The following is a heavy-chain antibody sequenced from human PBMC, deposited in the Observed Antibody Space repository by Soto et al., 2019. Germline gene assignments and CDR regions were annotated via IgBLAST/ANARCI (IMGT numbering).Heavy chain of an antibody. V-gene: IGHV3-33*01. Sequence: LRLSCAASGFTFSSYGMHWVRQAPGKGLEWVAVIWYDGSNKYYADSVKGRFTISRDNSKNTLYLQMNSLRAEDTAVYYCARDSYSSSWYYDYWGQGTLVTVSS. CDR2: IWYDGSNK. CDR3: ARDSYSSSWYYDY. J-gene: IGHJ4*02. CDR1: GFTFSSYG. D-gene: IGHD6-13*01.